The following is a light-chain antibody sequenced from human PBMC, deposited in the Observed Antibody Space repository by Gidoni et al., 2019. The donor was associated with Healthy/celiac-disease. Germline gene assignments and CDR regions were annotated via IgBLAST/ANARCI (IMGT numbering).Light chain of an antibody. V-gene: IGKV4-1*01. CDR3: QQYYSTPLT. Sequence: DIVMTQSSDSLAVSLGERATTNCKSIQSVLYSPNNKNYLAWYQQQPGQPPKLLIYWASTRESGVPDRFSGSGSGTDFTLTISSLQAEDVAVYYCQQYYSTPLTFGGGTKVEIK. J-gene: IGKJ4*01. CDR2: WAS. CDR1: QSVLYSPNNKNY.